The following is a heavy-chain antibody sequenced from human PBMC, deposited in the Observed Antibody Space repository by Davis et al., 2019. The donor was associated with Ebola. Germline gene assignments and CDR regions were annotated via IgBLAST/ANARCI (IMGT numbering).Heavy chain of an antibody. Sequence: PSETLSLTCTVSGASISSSGYYWGWIRQPPGQGLEWIGYIYYRGRTYYNPSLKSRVTISIDTSKNQFSLTLTSVAAADTAVYYCARDQGGDTSWVTGYYYNGMDVWGQGTTVTVSS. CDR2: IYYRGRT. V-gene: IGHV4-61*08. J-gene: IGHJ6*02. D-gene: IGHD2-21*02. CDR1: GASISSSGYY. CDR3: ARDQGGDTSWVTGYYYNGMDV.